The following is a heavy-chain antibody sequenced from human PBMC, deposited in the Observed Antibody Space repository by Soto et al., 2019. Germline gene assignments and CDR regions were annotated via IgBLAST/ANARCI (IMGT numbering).Heavy chain of an antibody. V-gene: IGHV3-9*01. D-gene: IGHD3-10*01. J-gene: IGHJ3*02. CDR1: GFTFDDYA. Sequence: GGSLRLSCAASGFTFDDYAMHWVRQAPGKGLEWVSGISWNSGSIGYADSVKGRFTISRDNAKNSLYLQMNSLRAEDTALYYCANGFGELPTHDAFDIWGQGTMVTVSS. CDR3: ANGFGELPTHDAFDI. CDR2: ISWNSGSI.